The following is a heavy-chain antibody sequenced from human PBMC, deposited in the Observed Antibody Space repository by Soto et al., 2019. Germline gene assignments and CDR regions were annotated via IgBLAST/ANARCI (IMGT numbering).Heavy chain of an antibody. CDR3: ARGKNYYDSSGSPTYYFDY. CDR1: GGSISSYY. V-gene: IGHV4-59*01. Sequence: SETLSLTCTVSGGSISSYYWSWIRQPPGKGLEWIGYIYYSGSTNYNPSLKSRVTISVDTSKNQFSLKLSSVTAADTAVYYCARGKNYYDSSGSPTYYFDYWGQGTLVTVSS. J-gene: IGHJ4*02. D-gene: IGHD3-22*01. CDR2: IYYSGST.